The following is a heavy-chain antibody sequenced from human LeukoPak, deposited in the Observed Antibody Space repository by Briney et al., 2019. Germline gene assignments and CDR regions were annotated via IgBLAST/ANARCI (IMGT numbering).Heavy chain of an antibody. J-gene: IGHJ5*02. CDR3: AGAITGTTVGHSWFDP. D-gene: IGHD1-7*01. CDR1: GGSFSGYY. Sequence: SETLSLTCAVYGGSFSGYYWSWIRQPPGRGLEWIGEINHSGSTNYNPSLKSRVTISVDTSKNQFSLKLSSVTAADTAVYYCAGAITGTTVGHSWFDPWGQGTLVTVSS. V-gene: IGHV4-34*01. CDR2: INHSGST.